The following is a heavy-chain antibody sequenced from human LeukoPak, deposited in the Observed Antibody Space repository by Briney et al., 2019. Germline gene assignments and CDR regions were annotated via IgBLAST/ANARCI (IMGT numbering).Heavy chain of an antibody. CDR3: ASSYFWSGYSSR. Sequence: PSETVSLTWAVSGYSISSGYYWGWIRQPPGQGLVWIGIIHHSGTTYYNPSLKSRVTISVDTSKNQFSLKLSSVPAAATAVYYCASSYFWSGYSSRWGQGTLVTVSS. D-gene: IGHD3-3*01. J-gene: IGHJ4*02. CDR2: IHHSGTT. CDR1: GYSISSGYY. V-gene: IGHV4-38-2*01.